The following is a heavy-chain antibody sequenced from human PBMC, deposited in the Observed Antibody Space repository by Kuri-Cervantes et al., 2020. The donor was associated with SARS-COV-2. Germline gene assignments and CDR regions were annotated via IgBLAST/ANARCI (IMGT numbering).Heavy chain of an antibody. CDR1: GKSFSGHY. J-gene: IGHJ4*02. D-gene: IGHD2-8*01. CDR2: INHVGST. CDR3: ARGRHTNTGRPGYFDS. V-gene: IGHV4-34*01. Sequence: SETLSLTCAVYGKSFSGHYWSWIRQLPGKGLEWIGEINHVGSTKYNPSLKSRVIVSVDTSKNQFSLNLTSVTAADTAVYYCARGRHTNTGRPGYFDSWGQGTQVTVSS.